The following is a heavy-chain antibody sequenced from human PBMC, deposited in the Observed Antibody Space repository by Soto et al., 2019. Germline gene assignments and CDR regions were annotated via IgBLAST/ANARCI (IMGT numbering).Heavy chain of an antibody. Sequence: PGGSLRLSCSASGFTFSSYAMHWVRQAPGKGLEYVSAISSNGGSTYYADSVKGRFTISRDNSKNTLYLQMSSLRAEDTAVYYCVNAGRKWFGELIAWFDPWGQGTLVTVSS. CDR2: ISSNGGST. D-gene: IGHD3-10*01. J-gene: IGHJ5*02. V-gene: IGHV3-64D*08. CDR1: GFTFSSYA. CDR3: VNAGRKWFGELIAWFDP.